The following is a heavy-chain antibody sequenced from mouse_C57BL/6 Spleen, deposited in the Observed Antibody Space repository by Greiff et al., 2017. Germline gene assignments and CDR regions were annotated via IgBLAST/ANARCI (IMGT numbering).Heavy chain of an antibody. V-gene: IGHV2-2*01. CDR3: AGRGITTGYYSMDY. CDR1: GFSLHSYG. D-gene: IGHD2-4*01. Sequence: QVQLQQSGPGLVQPSKSLSIPCTVSGFSLHSYGVPWVRQSPGKGLEWLGVIWRGGSTDYNEAFISRLSISKEHSKSQVFFTMNSLQADDTAIYYCAGRGITTGYYSMDYWGQGTSVTVSS. J-gene: IGHJ4*01. CDR2: IWRGGST.